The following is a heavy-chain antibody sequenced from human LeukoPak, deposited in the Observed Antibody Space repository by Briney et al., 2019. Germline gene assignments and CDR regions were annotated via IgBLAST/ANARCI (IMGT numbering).Heavy chain of an antibody. CDR2: ISTSSSYI. J-gene: IGHJ6*04. D-gene: IGHD3-10*02. CDR3: AELGITMIGGV. CDR1: GFTFSTYS. Sequence: GGSLRLSCAASGFTFSTYSMNWVRQAPGKGLEWVSSISTSSSYIYYADSLKGRFTISRDNAKNSLYLQMNSLRAEDTAVYCCAELGITMIGGVWGKGTTVTISS. V-gene: IGHV3-21*01.